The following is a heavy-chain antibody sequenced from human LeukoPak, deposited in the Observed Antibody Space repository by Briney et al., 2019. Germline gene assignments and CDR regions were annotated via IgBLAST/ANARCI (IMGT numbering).Heavy chain of an antibody. J-gene: IGHJ1*01. D-gene: IGHD6-19*01. Sequence: PGGSLRLSCAASGFSFRTYGMHWVRQAPGKGLEWVAVISYDGSNKYYADSVKGRFTISRDNSKNTLCLQMNSLRAEDTAVYYCAKENSGWYDDGYFQHWGQGTLVTVSS. V-gene: IGHV3-30*18. CDR1: GFSFRTYG. CDR3: AKENSGWYDDGYFQH. CDR2: ISYDGSNK.